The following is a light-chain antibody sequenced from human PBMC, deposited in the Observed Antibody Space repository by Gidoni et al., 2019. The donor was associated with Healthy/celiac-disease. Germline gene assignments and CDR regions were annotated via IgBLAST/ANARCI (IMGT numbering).Light chain of an antibody. CDR2: LGS. CDR3: MQALQTPST. J-gene: IGKJ4*01. Sequence: DIVMTQSPLSLPVTPGEPASLSCRSSQSLLHSNGYSYLDWYLQKPGQSPQLLIYLGSNRASGVPDRFSGSGSGTDFTLKISRVEAEDVGVYYCMQALQTPSTFGGXTKVEIK. CDR1: QSLLHSNGYSY. V-gene: IGKV2-28*01.